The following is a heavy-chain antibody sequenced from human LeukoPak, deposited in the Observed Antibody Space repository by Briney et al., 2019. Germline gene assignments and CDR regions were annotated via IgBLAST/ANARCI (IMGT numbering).Heavy chain of an antibody. D-gene: IGHD3-10*01. Sequence: SETLSLTCAVYGGSFSGYCWTWIRQPPGKGLEWIGEVNHSGSTNYNPSLKSRVTISVDTSKNQFSLELTSVTAADTAVYFCARGRGLRAVNNWFDPWGQGTLVTVSS. CDR2: VNHSGST. J-gene: IGHJ5*02. CDR3: ARGRGLRAVNNWFDP. V-gene: IGHV4-34*01. CDR1: GGSFSGYC.